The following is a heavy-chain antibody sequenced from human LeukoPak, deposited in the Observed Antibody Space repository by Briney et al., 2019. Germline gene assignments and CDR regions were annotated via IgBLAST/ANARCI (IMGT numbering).Heavy chain of an antibody. CDR3: AKDRLTYYYDSSGYNFFDY. V-gene: IGHV3-23*01. CDR2: ISGSGGST. D-gene: IGHD3-22*01. J-gene: IGHJ4*02. Sequence: SGGSLRLSCAASGFTFSSYAMSWVRQAPGEGLEWVSAISGSGGSTYYADSVKGRFTISRDNSKNTLYLQMNSLRAEDTAVYYCAKDRLTYYYDSSGYNFFDYWGQGTLVTVSS. CDR1: GFTFSSYA.